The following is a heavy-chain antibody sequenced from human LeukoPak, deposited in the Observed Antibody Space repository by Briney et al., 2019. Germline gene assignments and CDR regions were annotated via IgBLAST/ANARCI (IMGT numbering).Heavy chain of an antibody. CDR2: IIPIFGTA. J-gene: IGHJ6*02. V-gene: IGHV1-69*13. D-gene: IGHD2-8*01. CDR3: ARDIKGVLMVYAVYHYYYGMDV. CDR1: GGTFSSYA. Sequence: SVKVSCKASGGTFSSYAISWVRQAPGQGLEWMGGIIPIFGTANYAQKFQGRVTITADESTSTAYMELSSLRSEDTAVYYCARDIKGVLMVYAVYHYYYGMDVWGQGTTVTVSS.